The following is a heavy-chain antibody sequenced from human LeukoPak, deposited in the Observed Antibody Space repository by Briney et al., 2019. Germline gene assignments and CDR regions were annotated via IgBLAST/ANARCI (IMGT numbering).Heavy chain of an antibody. V-gene: IGHV4-4*07. CDR3: ARVVYSGYDFRGAMDV. D-gene: IGHD5-12*01. CDR2: IYTSGST. J-gene: IGHJ6*03. Sequence: SETLSLTCTVSGGSISSYYWSWIRQPAGKGLEWIGRIYTSGSTNYNPSLKSRVTMSVDTSKNQFSLKLSSVTAADTAVYYCARVVYSGYDFRGAMDVWGKGTTVTVSS. CDR1: GGSISSYY.